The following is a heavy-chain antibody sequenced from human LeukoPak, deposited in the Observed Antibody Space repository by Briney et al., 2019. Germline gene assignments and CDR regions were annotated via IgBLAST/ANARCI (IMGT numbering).Heavy chain of an antibody. CDR3: ARDLGSSSSPYYYYYYMDV. CDR1: GYTFTGYY. J-gene: IGHJ6*03. V-gene: IGHV1-2*02. D-gene: IGHD6-6*01. Sequence: ASVKVSCKASGYTFTGYYMHWVRQAPGQGLEWMGWINPNSGGTNYAQKFQGRVTMTRYTSISTAYMELSRLRSDDTAVYYCARDLGSSSSPYYYYYYMDVWGKGTTVTVSS. CDR2: INPNSGGT.